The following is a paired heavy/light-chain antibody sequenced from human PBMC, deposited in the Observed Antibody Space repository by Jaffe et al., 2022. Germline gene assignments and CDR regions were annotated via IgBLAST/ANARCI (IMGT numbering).Light chain of an antibody. CDR2: DAS. J-gene: IGKJ5*01. CDR3: QQYNKWPPQVT. CDR1: QSVSST. V-gene: IGKV3-15*01. Sequence: EIVMTQSPATLSVSPGERATLSCRASQSVSSTLAWYQQKPGQAPRLLIYDASTRATGIPPRFSGSGSGTEFTLTISSLQSEDLAVYYCQQYNKWPPQVTFGQGTRLEIK.
Heavy chain of an antibody. D-gene: IGHD3-10*01. J-gene: IGHJ6*03. V-gene: IGHV4-38-2*01. CDR1: GYPISSGYY. CDR3: ARMLITVVRGVYYYYMDV. CDR2: IYHSGTT. Sequence: QVQLQESGPGLVKPPETLALTCVVSGYPISSGYYWGWIRQPPGKGLEWIGSIYHSGTTYYNPSLKSRVTISIDTSKNQFSLKLNSVTAADTAVYYCARMLITVVRGVYYYYMDVWGKGTTVTVSS.